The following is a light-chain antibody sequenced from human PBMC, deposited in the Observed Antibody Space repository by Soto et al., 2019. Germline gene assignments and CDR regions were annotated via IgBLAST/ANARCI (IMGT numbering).Light chain of an antibody. CDR3: QQYNTWPWT. CDR2: GAS. Sequence: IPQYPLTVSASPPERATLYCRASQSVNNNLAWYQQKLGQAPRVLIYGASTGATGFPARFSGSGSGTEFILTISSLQSEDSAVYYCQQYNTWPWTFGQGTNVDI. V-gene: IGKV3-15*01. CDR1: QSVNNN. J-gene: IGKJ1*01.